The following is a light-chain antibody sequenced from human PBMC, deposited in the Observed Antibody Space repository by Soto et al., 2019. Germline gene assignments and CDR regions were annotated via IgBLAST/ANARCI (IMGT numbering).Light chain of an antibody. V-gene: IGKV1-5*01. CDR3: QEYNGYSGT. CDR1: QSLGSW. CDR2: DAS. Sequence: APFPSTPSASVGNRGNIHCRASQSLGSWLAWHQQKPGKAPKLLIYDASTLKSGVPSRFSGSGSGTEFTLTISSLQPDDFATYYCQEYNGYSGTFGQGTKVDIK. J-gene: IGKJ1*01.